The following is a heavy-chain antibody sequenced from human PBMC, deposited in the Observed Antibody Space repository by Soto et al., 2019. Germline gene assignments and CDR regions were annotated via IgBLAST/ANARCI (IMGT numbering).Heavy chain of an antibody. CDR1: GGTFSSYA. CDR2: IIPIFGTA. J-gene: IGHJ1*01. V-gene: IGHV1-69*13. D-gene: IGHD5-18*01. Sequence: SSVKVSCKASGGTFSSYAISWVRQAPGQGLEWMGGIIPIFGTANYAQKFQGRATITADESTSTAYMELSSLRSEDTAVYYCAREGYSYGSAFAYRGQGSRVIVSS. CDR3: AREGYSYGSAFAY.